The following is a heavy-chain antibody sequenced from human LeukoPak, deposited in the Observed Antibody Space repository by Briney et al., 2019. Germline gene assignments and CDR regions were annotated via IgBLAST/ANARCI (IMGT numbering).Heavy chain of an antibody. V-gene: IGHV3-33*01. CDR1: GFAFSSYG. D-gene: IGHD6-13*01. CDR2: IWFDGSDE. CDR3: ARGVFIAYYFDY. J-gene: IGHJ4*02. Sequence: GRSLRLSCAASGFAFSSYGMHWVRQAPGKALEWVAVIWFDGSDEYYADSVKGRFTISRDNSKNTLFLQMNSLRAEDTAVYYCARGVFIAYYFDYWGQGTLVAVSS.